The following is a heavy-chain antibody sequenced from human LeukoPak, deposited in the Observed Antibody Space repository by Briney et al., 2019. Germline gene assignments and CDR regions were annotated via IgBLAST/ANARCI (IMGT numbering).Heavy chain of an antibody. CDR2: MNPNSGNT. Sequence: ASVKVSCKASGYTFTSYDINWVRQATGQGLEWMGWMNPNSGNTGHAQKFQGRVTMTRNTSISTAYMELSRLRSGDTAVYYCARAPTDYYDSQRGGVDYWGQGTLVTVSS. D-gene: IGHD3-22*01. V-gene: IGHV1-8*01. CDR1: GYTFTSYD. CDR3: ARAPTDYYDSQRGGVDY. J-gene: IGHJ4*02.